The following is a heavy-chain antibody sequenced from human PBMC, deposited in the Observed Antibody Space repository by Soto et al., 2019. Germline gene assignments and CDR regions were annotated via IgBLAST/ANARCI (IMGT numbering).Heavy chain of an antibody. CDR2: IKQDGSEK. V-gene: IGHV3-7*04. Sequence: GGSLRLSCAASRFSFSYYYMSWVRQVPGKGLEWVATIKQDGSEKFYVDSVKGRFTISRDNAKNSLYLQMNSLRAEDTAVYYCARDQVAFLWFGEPSGYFDYWGQGSLVTVSS. D-gene: IGHD3-10*01. CDR3: ARDQVAFLWFGEPSGYFDY. CDR1: RFSFSYYY. J-gene: IGHJ4*02.